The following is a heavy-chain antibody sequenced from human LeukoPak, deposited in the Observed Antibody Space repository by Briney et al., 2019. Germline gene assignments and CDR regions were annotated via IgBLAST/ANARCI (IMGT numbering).Heavy chain of an antibody. J-gene: IGHJ3*02. CDR3: AVGLLTGDAFDI. D-gene: IGHD7-27*01. CDR1: GYTFTGYY. Sequence: ASVTVSCKASGYTFTGYYMHWVRQAPGQGLEWMGWINPNSGGTNYAQKFRGRVTMTRDTSISTAYMELSRLRSDDTAVYYCAVGLLTGDAFDIWGQGTMVTVSS. CDR2: INPNSGGT. V-gene: IGHV1-2*02.